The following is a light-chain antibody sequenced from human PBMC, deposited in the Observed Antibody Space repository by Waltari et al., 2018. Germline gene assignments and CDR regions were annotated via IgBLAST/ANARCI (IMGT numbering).Light chain of an antibody. CDR1: SSNIASNL. CDR2: EDN. V-gene: IGLV1-51*02. J-gene: IGLJ3*02. Sequence: QSVLTQPPSVSAAPGQKVTISCSGSSSNIASNLVSWYQQFPGTAPKLLIYEDNQRPSGIPDRCSASKSGTSTTLGITGLQTGDEADYYCGSWDRSLSGWVFGGGTKLTVL. CDR3: GSWDRSLSGWV.